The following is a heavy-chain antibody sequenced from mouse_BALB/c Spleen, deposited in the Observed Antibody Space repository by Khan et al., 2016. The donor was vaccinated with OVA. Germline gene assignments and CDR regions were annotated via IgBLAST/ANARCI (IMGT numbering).Heavy chain of an antibody. Sequence: VQLQESGPGLVAPSQSLSITCTISGFSLTNYGVHWVRQPPGKGLEWLVVIRSDGSTTYNSARKSRLTISKENYTKKVLLKMNSLQTDDTTMYFCARQPYSPYNIIDYWGQGTSVTVSS. CDR1: GFSLTNYG. CDR3: ARQPYSPYNIIDY. CDR2: IRSDGST. J-gene: IGHJ4*01. V-gene: IGHV2-6-1*01. D-gene: IGHD2-10*01.